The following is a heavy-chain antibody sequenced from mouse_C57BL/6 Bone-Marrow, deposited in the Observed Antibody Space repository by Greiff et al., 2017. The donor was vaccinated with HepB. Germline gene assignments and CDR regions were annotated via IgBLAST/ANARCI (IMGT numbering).Heavy chain of an antibody. CDR3: ARSWLRRFAY. Sequence: VQLQQSGPELVKPGASVKISCKASGYAFSSSWMNWVKQRPGKGLEWIGRIYPGDGDTNYNGKFKGKATLTADKSSSTAYMQLSSLTSEDSAVYFCARSWLRRFAYWGQGTLVTVSA. CDR2: IYPGDGDT. CDR1: GYAFSSSW. J-gene: IGHJ3*01. V-gene: IGHV1-82*01. D-gene: IGHD2-2*01.